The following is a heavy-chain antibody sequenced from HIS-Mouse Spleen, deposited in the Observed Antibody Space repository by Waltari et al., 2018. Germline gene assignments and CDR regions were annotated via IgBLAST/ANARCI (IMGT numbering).Heavy chain of an antibody. CDR3: ARLTGVYYFDY. CDR2: IYYSGST. Sequence: QVQLQESGPGLVKPSETLSLTCTASGGPIRSYYWSWIRQPPGKGLEWIGYIYYSGSTNYNPSLKSRVTISVDTSKNQFSLKLSSVTAADTAVYYCARLTGVYYFDYWGQGTLVTVSS. V-gene: IGHV4-59*01. CDR1: GGPIRSYY. D-gene: IGHD7-27*01. J-gene: IGHJ4*02.